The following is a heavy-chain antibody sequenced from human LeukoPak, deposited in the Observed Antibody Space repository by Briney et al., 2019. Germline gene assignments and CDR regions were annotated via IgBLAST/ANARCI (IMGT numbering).Heavy chain of an antibody. CDR3: ASGDYYGSGSFDY. CDR1: GGSISRAAYS. J-gene: IGHJ4*02. Sequence: PSETLSLTCAVSGGSISRAAYSWSWIRQPPGKGLEWIGYIYHSGTTYYNPSLKTRVTISVGKSKNQFSLKLSSVTAADTAVYYCASGDYYGSGSFDYWGQGTLVTVSS. D-gene: IGHD3-10*01. CDR2: IYHSGTT. V-gene: IGHV4-30-2*01.